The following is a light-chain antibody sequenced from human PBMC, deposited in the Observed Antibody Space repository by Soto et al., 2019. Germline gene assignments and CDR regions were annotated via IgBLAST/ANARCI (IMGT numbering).Light chain of an antibody. J-gene: IGKJ1*01. Sequence: EIVMTQSPATLSVSPGERATFSCRASQSVGTNLAWHRQKSGQAPSLLIYGASARAPGIPARFSGSGSGTELTLTISSLQSEDFAVYYCQQYDNRRTFSQGTKVDI. V-gene: IGKV3-15*01. CDR2: GAS. CDR1: QSVGTN. CDR3: QQYDNRRT.